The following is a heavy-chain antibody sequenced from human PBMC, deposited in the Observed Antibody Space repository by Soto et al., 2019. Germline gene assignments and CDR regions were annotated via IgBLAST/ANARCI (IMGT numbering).Heavy chain of an antibody. CDR3: ARDPTWDYDFWSGTFDY. D-gene: IGHD3-3*01. Sequence: EGSLRLSCAASGFTFSSYSMNWVRQAPGKGLEWVSSISSSSSYIYYADSVKGRFTISRDNAKNSLYLQMNSLRAEDTAVYYCARDPTWDYDFWSGTFDYWGQGTLVTVSS. CDR1: GFTFSSYS. CDR2: ISSSSSYI. V-gene: IGHV3-21*01. J-gene: IGHJ4*02.